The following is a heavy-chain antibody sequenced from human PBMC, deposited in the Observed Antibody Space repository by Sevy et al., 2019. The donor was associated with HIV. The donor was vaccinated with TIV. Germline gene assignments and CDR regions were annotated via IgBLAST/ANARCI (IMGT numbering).Heavy chain of an antibody. CDR2: IKQDGCEK. CDR1: GSTLGNYW. Sequence: GESLKISCAASGSTLGNYWMSWVRQAPGKVLEWVANIKQDGCEKYYVDSVKGRFTISRDNAKNSLYLQMNSLRAEDTTVYYCARSWSGAFDIWGQGTMVTVSS. CDR3: ARSWSGAFDI. J-gene: IGHJ3*02. D-gene: IGHD6-13*01. V-gene: IGHV3-7*01.